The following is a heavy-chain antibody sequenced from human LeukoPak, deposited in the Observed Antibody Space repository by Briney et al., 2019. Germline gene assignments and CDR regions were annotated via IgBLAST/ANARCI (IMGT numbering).Heavy chain of an antibody. Sequence: SETLSLTCTVSGGFISGHYWSWIRQPPGKGLEWIGYIFYTGSTDYNPSLRSRITMSVDTSKNQFSLRLTSVTAADTAVYYCARQNPAVGRQGLDYWGQGILVTVFS. CDR2: IFYTGST. CDR1: GGFISGHY. V-gene: IGHV4-59*08. J-gene: IGHJ4*02. CDR3: ARQNPAVGRQGLDY. D-gene: IGHD6-13*01.